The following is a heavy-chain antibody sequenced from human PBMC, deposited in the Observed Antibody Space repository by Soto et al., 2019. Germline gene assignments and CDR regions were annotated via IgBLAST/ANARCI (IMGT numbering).Heavy chain of an antibody. V-gene: IGHV3-30*03. Sequence: SLRLSCAASGFTFNTYGMECVRQSEVEVSEWVTVISYDGSNKFYAYSVKGRFTISRDNSKNTLYLQMNSLRAEDTAVYYCARARDSLIEVVPQDYFDYWGQGTLVTVSS. CDR2: ISYDGSNK. D-gene: IGHD3-22*01. J-gene: IGHJ4*02. CDR1: GFTFNTYG. CDR3: ARARDSLIEVVPQDYFDY.